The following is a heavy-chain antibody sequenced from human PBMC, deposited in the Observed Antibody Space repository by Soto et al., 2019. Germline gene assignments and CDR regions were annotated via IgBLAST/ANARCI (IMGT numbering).Heavy chain of an antibody. V-gene: IGHV4-31*03. CDR3: ARRRPGYYDSSGYYGAFDI. J-gene: IGHJ3*02. D-gene: IGHD3-22*01. CDR2: IYYSGST. CDR1: GGSISSGGYY. Sequence: SETLSLTCTVSGGSISSGGYYWSWIRQHPGKGLEWIGYIYYSGSTYYNPSLKSRVTISVDTSKNQFSLKLSSVTAADTAVYYCARRRPGYYDSSGYYGAFDIWGQGTMVTVSS.